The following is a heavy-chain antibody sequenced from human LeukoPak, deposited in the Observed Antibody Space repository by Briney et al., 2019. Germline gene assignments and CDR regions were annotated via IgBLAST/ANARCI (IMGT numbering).Heavy chain of an antibody. CDR2: INHSGST. D-gene: IGHD6-19*01. V-gene: IGHV4-34*01. Sequence: KPSETLSLTCAVYGGSFSGYYWSWIRQPPGKGLEWIGEINHSGSTYYNPSLKSRVTISVDRSKNQFSLKLSSVTAADTAVYYCARDRGYSSGWYYFDYWGQGTLVTVSS. J-gene: IGHJ4*02. CDR3: ARDRGYSSGWYYFDY. CDR1: GGSFSGYY.